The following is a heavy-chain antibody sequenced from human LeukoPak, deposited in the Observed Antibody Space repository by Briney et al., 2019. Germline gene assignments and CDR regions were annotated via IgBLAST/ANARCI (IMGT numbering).Heavy chain of an antibody. Sequence: SETLSLTCAVYGGSFSGYYWSWIRQPPGKGLEWIGEINHSGSTNYNPSLKSRVTISVDTSKNQFSLKLSSVTAADTAVYYCARGRRSTTMVPYYFDYWGQGALVTVSS. J-gene: IGHJ4*02. CDR1: GGSFSGYY. V-gene: IGHV4-34*01. CDR3: ARGRRSTTMVPYYFDY. CDR2: INHSGST. D-gene: IGHD3-10*01.